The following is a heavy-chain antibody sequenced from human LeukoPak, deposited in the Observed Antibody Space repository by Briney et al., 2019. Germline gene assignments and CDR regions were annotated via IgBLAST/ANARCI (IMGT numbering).Heavy chain of an antibody. CDR1: GGTFSSYA. CDR3: ALSRFLEWLLYSYYYYGMDV. D-gene: IGHD3-3*01. CDR2: IIPIFGTT. V-gene: IGHV1-69*01. Sequence: SVKVSCKASGGTFSSYAIDWVRQAPGQGLEWMGGIIPIFGTTNYAQKFQGRVTITADESTSTAYMELSSLRSEDTAVYYCALSRFLEWLLYSYYYYGMDVWGQGTTVTVSS. J-gene: IGHJ6*02.